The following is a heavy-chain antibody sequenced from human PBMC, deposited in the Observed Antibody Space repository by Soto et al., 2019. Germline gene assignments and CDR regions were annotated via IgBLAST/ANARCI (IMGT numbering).Heavy chain of an antibody. D-gene: IGHD6-19*01. J-gene: IGHJ6*02. CDR3: AKGAVAGTPTSYYYYGMDV. CDR1: GGTFRTYA. Sequence: QVQLLQSGAEVKKPGSSVRVSCEASGGTFRTYAISWVRQAPGQGLEWMGEIIPIFGTVNYAQKFQGRVTITAYESTTTVYMDLRSLRSEDTAVYYCAKGAVAGTPTSYYYYGMDVWGQGTTVTFSS. V-gene: IGHV1-69*12. CDR2: IIPIFGTV.